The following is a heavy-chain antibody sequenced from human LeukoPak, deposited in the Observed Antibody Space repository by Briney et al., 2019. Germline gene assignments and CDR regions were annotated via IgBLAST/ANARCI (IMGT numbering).Heavy chain of an antibody. V-gene: IGHV4-59*08. D-gene: IGHD2-15*01. CDR2: MYYTGST. Sequence: QASETLSLTCSVSGGLMSNYYWSWIRQPPGKGLEWIGYMYYTGSTDYNPSLKSRVTISVDTSKNQFSLRLSSVTAADTAVYYCARRLPGYYYYMDVWGQGTTVTVSS. CDR1: GGLMSNYY. CDR3: ARRLPGYYYYMDV. J-gene: IGHJ6*02.